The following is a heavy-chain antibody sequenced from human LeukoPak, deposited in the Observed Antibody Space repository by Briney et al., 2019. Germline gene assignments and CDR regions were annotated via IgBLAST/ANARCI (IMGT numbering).Heavy chain of an antibody. V-gene: IGHV4-34*01. Sequence: PSETLSLTCAVYGGPFSGYYWSWIRQPPGKGLEWIGDINQSGTTNYNPSLKSRVTISVDTSKNQFSLKLISVTAADTAVYYCAREAQDSSGWGLWGRGTLVTVSS. J-gene: IGHJ2*01. CDR1: GGPFSGYY. CDR2: INQSGTT. D-gene: IGHD6-19*01. CDR3: AREAQDSSGWGL.